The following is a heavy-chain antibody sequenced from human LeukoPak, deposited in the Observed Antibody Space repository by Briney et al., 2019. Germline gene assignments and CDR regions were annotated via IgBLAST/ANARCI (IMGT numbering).Heavy chain of an antibody. D-gene: IGHD6-19*01. Sequence: GESLKISCKGSGYIFANYWIGWVRQMPGKGLECMGIVYPGDSVTRYSPSFQGQVTISADRPITTAYLQWSSLKASDTAMYYCVRFAYGSDFFPGHYWGQGTRVTVSS. CDR2: VYPGDSVT. V-gene: IGHV5-51*04. CDR3: VRFAYGSDFFPGHY. CDR1: GYIFANYW. J-gene: IGHJ4*02.